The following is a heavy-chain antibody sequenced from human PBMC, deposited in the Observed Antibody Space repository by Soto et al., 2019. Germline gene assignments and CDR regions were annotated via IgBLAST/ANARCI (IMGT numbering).Heavy chain of an antibody. J-gene: IGHJ4*02. Sequence: QVQLQESGPGLVKPSQTLSLTCTVSGGSISSGDYYWSWIRQPPGKGLEWIGYIYYSGSTYYNPSITRRLTISVATSTSEFSLKLSSATAADTAVYYCASNSYGYIVSDYWGQGTLVTVSS. CDR2: IYYSGST. CDR1: GGSISSGDYY. V-gene: IGHV4-30-4*01. CDR3: ASNSYGYIVSDY. D-gene: IGHD5-18*01.